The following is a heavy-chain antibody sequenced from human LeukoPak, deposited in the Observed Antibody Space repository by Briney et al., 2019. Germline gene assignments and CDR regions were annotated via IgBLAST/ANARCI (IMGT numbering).Heavy chain of an antibody. CDR2: MSSSGIS. J-gene: IGHJ4*02. V-gene: IGHV4-61*02. D-gene: IGHD3-9*01. Sequence: SETLSLTCTVSNGSISSNTYFWSWIRQPAGKGLEWIGRMSSSGISTYSPSLKSRVTISIDTSRNQFSLKLSSVTAADTAVYYCARDGEVLRYFDWLPFDYWGQGTLVTVSS. CDR1: NGSISSNTYF. CDR3: ARDGEVLRYFDWLPFDY.